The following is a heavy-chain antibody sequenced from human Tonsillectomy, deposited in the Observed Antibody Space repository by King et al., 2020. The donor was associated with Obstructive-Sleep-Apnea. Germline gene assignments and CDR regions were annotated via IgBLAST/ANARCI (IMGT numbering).Heavy chain of an antibody. CDR2: IHYSGST. V-gene: IGHV4-39*07. CDR1: GGSITSSSFY. Sequence: QLQESGPGLVKPSETLSLTCTVSGGSITSSSFYWGSIRQPPGKGLEWIGTIHYSGSTYYNPSLKSRLTISIDTPKNQFSLKLSSVTAADTAVYYCARGEYCSSSTCYGFKSYWGQGTLVTVSS. D-gene: IGHD2-2*01. CDR3: ARGEYCSSSTCYGFKSY. J-gene: IGHJ4*02.